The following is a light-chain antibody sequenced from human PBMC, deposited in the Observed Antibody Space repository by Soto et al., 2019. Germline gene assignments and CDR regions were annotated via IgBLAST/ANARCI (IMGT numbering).Light chain of an antibody. CDR1: QSVRNN. Sequence: EIMMTQSPATLSVSPGERATLSCRASQSVRNNLAWYQQKPGQAPRLLIYYASTRATGIPARFTGSGSGTELTLTNSSLQSEDFAEYYCQQYNNRPPLTFGQGTRLEIK. V-gene: IGKV3-15*01. J-gene: IGKJ5*01. CDR3: QQYNNRPPLT. CDR2: YAS.